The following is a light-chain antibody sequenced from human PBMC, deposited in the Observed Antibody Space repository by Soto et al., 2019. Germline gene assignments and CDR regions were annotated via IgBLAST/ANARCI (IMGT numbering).Light chain of an antibody. V-gene: IGKV1-5*03. Sequence: DIQMTQSPSTLSASVGDTVTVTCRASQGISSWLAWYQQKPGKVPKLLIHEASSLEGGVPSRFSGSGAGTEFTLTINSLQPDDFAVYYCQQYSDYWTFGQGTKVEIK. CDR2: EAS. CDR1: QGISSW. J-gene: IGKJ1*01. CDR3: QQYSDYWT.